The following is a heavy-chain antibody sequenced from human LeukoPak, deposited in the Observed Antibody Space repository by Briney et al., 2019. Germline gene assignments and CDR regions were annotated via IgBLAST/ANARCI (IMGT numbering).Heavy chain of an antibody. J-gene: IGHJ4*02. CDR1: GFTFSNYA. CDR2: ISGSGGST. CDR3: ARGGFSGAYDY. D-gene: IGHD3-10*01. V-gene: IGHV3-23*01. Sequence: GGSLRLSCAASGFTFSNYAMNWVRQAPGKGLEWVSAISGSGGSTYYADSVKGRFTISRDNSKNSLYLQMNSLRAEDTAVYYCARGGFSGAYDYWGQGTLVTVSS.